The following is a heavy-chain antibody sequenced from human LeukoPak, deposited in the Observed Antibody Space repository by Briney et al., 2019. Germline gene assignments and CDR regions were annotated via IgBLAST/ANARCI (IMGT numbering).Heavy chain of an antibody. CDR3: ARDCSSSSCYDGFDS. CDR2: IYSGGST. Sequence: GGSLRLSCAASGFTVGSNYMSWVRQAPGKGLEWVSVIYSGGSTYYADSVKGRFTISRDNSKNTLYLQMNSLRAEDTAVYYCARDCSSSSCYDGFDSWGQGTLVTVSS. J-gene: IGHJ4*02. CDR1: GFTVGSNY. V-gene: IGHV3-53*01. D-gene: IGHD2-2*01.